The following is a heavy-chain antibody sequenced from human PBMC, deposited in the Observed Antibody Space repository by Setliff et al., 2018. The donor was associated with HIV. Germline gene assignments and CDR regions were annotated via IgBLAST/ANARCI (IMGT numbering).Heavy chain of an antibody. Sequence: SETLSLTCTVSGGSVSSGGYYWSWIRQHPGKGLEWIGHIYYGGSTYDNPSLKSRFTISIDTSKNQFSLKVTSVTAADTAVYYCARDNPPFGVASSYYYGMDVWGQGTTVTVSS. CDR1: GGSVSSGGYY. J-gene: IGHJ6*02. V-gene: IGHV4-31*03. CDR2: IYYGGST. CDR3: ARDNPPFGVASSYYYGMDV. D-gene: IGHD3-3*01.